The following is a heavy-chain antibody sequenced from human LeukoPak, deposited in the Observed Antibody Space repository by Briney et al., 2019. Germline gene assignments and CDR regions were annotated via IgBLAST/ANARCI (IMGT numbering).Heavy chain of an antibody. CDR3: ARGPWYYHGSGSYWAA. D-gene: IGHD3-10*01. CDR2: INHSGST. V-gene: IGHV4-34*01. Sequence: SETLSLTCAVYGGSFSGYYWSWIRQPPGEGLEWIGEINHSGSTNYNPSLKSRVTISVDTSKNQFSLKLSSVTAADTAVYYCARGPWYYHGSGSYWAAWGQGTLVTVSS. CDR1: GGSFSGYY. J-gene: IGHJ5*02.